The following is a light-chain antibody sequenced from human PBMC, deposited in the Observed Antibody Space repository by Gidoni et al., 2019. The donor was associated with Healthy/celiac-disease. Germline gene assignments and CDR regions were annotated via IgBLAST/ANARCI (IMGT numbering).Light chain of an antibody. CDR2: GAS. CDR1: QSVSSSY. J-gene: IGKJ2*01. Sequence: VLTQSPGTLSLSPGERATLSCRASQSVSSSYLAWYQQKPGQAPRLLIYGASSRATGIPDRFSGSGSGTDFTLTISRLEPEDFAVYYCQQYGSSPPMYTFGQGTKLEIK. CDR3: QQYGSSPPMYT. V-gene: IGKV3-20*01.